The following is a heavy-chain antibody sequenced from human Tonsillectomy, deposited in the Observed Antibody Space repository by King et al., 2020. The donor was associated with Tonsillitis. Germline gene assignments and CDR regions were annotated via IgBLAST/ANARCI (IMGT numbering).Heavy chain of an antibody. CDR1: GGSISSSSYY. V-gene: IGHV4-39*07. CDR2: IYYSGST. Sequence: LQLQESGPGLVKPSETLSLTCTVSGGSISSSSYYWGWIRQPPGKGLEWIGSIYYSGSTYYNPSLKSRVTISVDTSKNQFSLKLSSVTAADTAVYYCAGGFLGYCSGGSCSMGYFDYWGQGTLVTVSS. CDR3: AGGFLGYCSGGSCSMGYFDY. J-gene: IGHJ4*02. D-gene: IGHD2-15*01.